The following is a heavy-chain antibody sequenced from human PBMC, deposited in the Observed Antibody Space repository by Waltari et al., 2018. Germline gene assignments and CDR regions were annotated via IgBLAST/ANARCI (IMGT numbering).Heavy chain of an antibody. CDR3: ARVVIAAAGTGPDY. CDR2: IYHSGST. CDR1: GYSISSGYY. J-gene: IGHJ4*02. D-gene: IGHD6-13*01. Sequence: QVQLQESGPGLVKPSETLSLTCTVPGYSISSGYYWGWIRQPPGKGLEWIGSIYHSGSTYYNPSLKSRVTISVDTSKNQFSLKLSSVTAADTAVYYCARVVIAAAGTGPDYWGQGTLVTVSS. V-gene: IGHV4-38-2*02.